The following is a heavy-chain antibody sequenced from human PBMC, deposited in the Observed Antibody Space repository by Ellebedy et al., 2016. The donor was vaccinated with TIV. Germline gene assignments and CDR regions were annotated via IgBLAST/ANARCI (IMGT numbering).Heavy chain of an antibody. Sequence: GESLKISCAASGFTFHSYGMHWVRQAPGKGLEWVTFIRYDGSDKYYADSVQGRFTVSRDNSKNTLTLQMNSPRPEDTAVYYCAKVLFAFGEFESPFDPWGQGTLVIVSS. V-gene: IGHV3-30*02. CDR1: GFTFHSYG. CDR3: AKVLFAFGEFESPFDP. CDR2: IRYDGSDK. D-gene: IGHD3-10*01. J-gene: IGHJ5*02.